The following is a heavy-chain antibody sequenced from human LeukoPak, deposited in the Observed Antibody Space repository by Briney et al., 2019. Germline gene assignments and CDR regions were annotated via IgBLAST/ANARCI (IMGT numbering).Heavy chain of an antibody. CDR2: IYYSGST. CDR1: GGSISSYY. V-gene: IGHV4-59*08. J-gene: IGHJ3*02. D-gene: IGHD1-26*01. CDR3: ATNRVGTYDRPFDI. Sequence: SETLSLTCTVSGGSISSYYWSWIRQPPGKGLEWIGYIYYSGSTNYNPSLKSRVTISVDTSKNQFSLELSSVTATDTAVYFCATNRVGTYDRPFDIWGQGTMVTVSS.